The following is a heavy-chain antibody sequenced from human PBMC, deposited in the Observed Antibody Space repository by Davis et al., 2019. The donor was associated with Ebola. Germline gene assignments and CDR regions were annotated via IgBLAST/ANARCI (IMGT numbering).Heavy chain of an antibody. V-gene: IGHV1-2*02. CDR1: GYTFTGYY. D-gene: IGHD3-3*01. Sequence: ASVKVSCKASGYTFTGYYMHWLRQAPGQGLEWMGWINPNDGGTSYAQKFQGRVTMTRDTSVSTAYMELSSLNSDDTAVYYCARVPPDFGVVRGWFDPWGQGTLVTVSS. CDR2: INPNDGGT. J-gene: IGHJ5*02. CDR3: ARVPPDFGVVRGWFDP.